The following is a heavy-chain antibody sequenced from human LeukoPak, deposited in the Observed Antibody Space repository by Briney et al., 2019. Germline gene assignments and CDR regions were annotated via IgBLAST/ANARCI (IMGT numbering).Heavy chain of an antibody. CDR2: IYYSGST. CDR1: GGPISSSSYY. J-gene: IGHJ3*02. Sequence: PSETLSLTCTVSGGPISSSSYYWGWIRQPPGKGLEWIGSIYYSGSTYYNPSLKSRVTISVNTSKNQFSLKLSSVTAADPAVYYCARSLMTLYDAFDIWGQGTMVTVSS. V-gene: IGHV4-39*01. CDR3: ARSLMTLYDAFDI.